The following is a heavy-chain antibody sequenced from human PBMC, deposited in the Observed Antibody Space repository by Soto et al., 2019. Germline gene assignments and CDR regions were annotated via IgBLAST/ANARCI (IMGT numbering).Heavy chain of an antibody. CDR3: AKSDPLTWSGSRTLDY. Sequence: GGSLRLSCAASGFTFDDYAMHWVRQAPGKGLEWVSLISWDGGSTYYADSVKGRFTISRDNSKNSLYLQMNSLRAEDTALYYCAKSDPLTWSGSRTLDYWGQGTLVTVSS. CDR1: GFTFDDYA. J-gene: IGHJ4*02. D-gene: IGHD3-3*01. CDR2: ISWDGGST. V-gene: IGHV3-43D*03.